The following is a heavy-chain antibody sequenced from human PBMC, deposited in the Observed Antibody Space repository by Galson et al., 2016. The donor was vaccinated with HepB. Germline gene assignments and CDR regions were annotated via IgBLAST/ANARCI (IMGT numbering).Heavy chain of an antibody. Sequence: SLRLSCAASGFPFSDNYMSWIRQAPGKGPESVAYISGSASITNYADSVKGRFTISRDNAKRSLYLQMNSLRVEDTSVYYCARWNIALDYWGLGILVSVSS. D-gene: IGHD1/OR15-1a*01. V-gene: IGHV3-11*06. CDR2: ISGSASIT. CDR1: GFPFSDNY. J-gene: IGHJ4*02. CDR3: ARWNIALDY.